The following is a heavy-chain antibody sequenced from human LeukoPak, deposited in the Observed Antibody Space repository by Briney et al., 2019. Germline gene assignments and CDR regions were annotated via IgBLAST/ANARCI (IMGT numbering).Heavy chain of an antibody. D-gene: IGHD4-11*01. J-gene: IGHJ6*03. CDR3: AGVSNSQYYYYYYMDV. Sequence: SVKVSCKASGGTFSSYAISWVRQAPGQGLEWMGGIIPIFGTANYAQKFQGRVTITTDESTSTAHMELSSLRSEDTAVYYCAGVSNSQYYYYYYMDVWGKGTTVTVSS. CDR1: GGTFSSYA. V-gene: IGHV1-69*05. CDR2: IIPIFGTA.